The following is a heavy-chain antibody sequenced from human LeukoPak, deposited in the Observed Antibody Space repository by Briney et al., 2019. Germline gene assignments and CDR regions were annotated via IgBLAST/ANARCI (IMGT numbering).Heavy chain of an antibody. CDR2: IYTSGST. Sequence: SETLSLTCTVSGGSISSYYWSWIRQPAGKGLEWIGRIYTSGSTNYNPSLKSRVTISVDKSMNQFSLKLSSVTAADTAVYYCASMRTEVRYSSGWYDYWGQGTLVTVSS. D-gene: IGHD6-19*01. CDR1: GGSISSYY. J-gene: IGHJ4*02. V-gene: IGHV4-4*07. CDR3: ASMRTEVRYSSGWYDY.